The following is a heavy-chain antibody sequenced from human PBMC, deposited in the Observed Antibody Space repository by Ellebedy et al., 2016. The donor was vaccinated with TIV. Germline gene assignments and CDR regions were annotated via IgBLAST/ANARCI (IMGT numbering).Heavy chain of an antibody. D-gene: IGHD2-8*01. CDR2: ITSSGDRT. V-gene: IGHV3-23*01. J-gene: IGHJ4*02. CDR1: GFTFSSYA. Sequence: GESLKISXAASGFTFSSYAMTWVRQAPGKGLEWVSSITSSGDRTNYADSVKGRFTISRDNFKSTLFLQMNTLTAEDTAVYYCARVLGKYYFDYWGQGTLVTVSS. CDR3: ARVLGKYYFDY.